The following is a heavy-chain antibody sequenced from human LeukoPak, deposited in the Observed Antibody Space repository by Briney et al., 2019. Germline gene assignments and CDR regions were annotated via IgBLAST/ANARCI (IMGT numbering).Heavy chain of an antibody. CDR3: ARDDVGGSPTH. V-gene: IGHV4-30-2*01. CDR1: GGSISSGSYY. D-gene: IGHD1-26*01. J-gene: IGHJ4*02. CDR2: IYHSGST. Sequence: PSQTLSLTCTVSGGSISSGSYYWSWIRQPPGKGLEWIGYIYHSGSTYYNPSLKSRVTISVDRSKNQFSLKLSSVTAADTAVYYCARDDVGGSPTHWGQGTLVTVSS.